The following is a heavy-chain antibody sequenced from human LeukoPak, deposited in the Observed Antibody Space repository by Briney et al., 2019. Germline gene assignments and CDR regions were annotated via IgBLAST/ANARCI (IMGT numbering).Heavy chain of an antibody. D-gene: IGHD3-22*01. V-gene: IGHV1-69*05. CDR2: IIPIFGTA. Sequence: SVKVSCKASGGTFSSYGISWVRQAPGQGLEWMGRIIPIFGTANYAQKFQGRVTITTEESTSTAYMELSGPRSEDTAVYYCASTRISGYQIGEYFQHWGQGTLVTVSS. CDR1: GGTFSSYG. CDR3: ASTRISGYQIGEYFQH. J-gene: IGHJ1*01.